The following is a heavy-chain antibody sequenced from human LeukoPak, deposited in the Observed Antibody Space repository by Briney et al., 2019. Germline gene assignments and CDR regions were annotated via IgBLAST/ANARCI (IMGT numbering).Heavy chain of an antibody. CDR1: GFTFSSYA. D-gene: IGHD6-19*01. CDR3: AKEEVADHLPRS. Sequence: GGSLRLSCAASGFTFSSYAMSWVRQAPGKGLEWVSAISGSGGSTSTYYADSVKGRFTISRDNSKNTLYLQMNSLRAEDTAVYYCAKEEVADHLPRSRGQGTLVTVSS. J-gene: IGHJ4*02. V-gene: IGHV3-23*01. CDR2: ISGSGGSTST.